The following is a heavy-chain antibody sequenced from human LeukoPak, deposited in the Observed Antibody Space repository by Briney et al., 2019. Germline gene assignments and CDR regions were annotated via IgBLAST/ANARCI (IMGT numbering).Heavy chain of an antibody. Sequence: PGGSLRLSCAASGITFSKAWMSWVRQAPGKGLEWVGRIKSKIDDETTDYAAPVKDRFTISRDDSENTLYLQMSSLKIEDTAVYYCTTDGGFSGSSWVFQHWGQGTLVTVSS. CDR2: IKSKIDDETT. CDR1: GITFSKAW. CDR3: TTDGGFSGSSWVFQH. D-gene: IGHD6-13*01. J-gene: IGHJ1*01. V-gene: IGHV3-15*01.